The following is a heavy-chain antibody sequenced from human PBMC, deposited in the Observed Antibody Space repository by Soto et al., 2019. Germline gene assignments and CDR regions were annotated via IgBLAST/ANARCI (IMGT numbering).Heavy chain of an antibody. CDR1: GYSFDTYG. CDR2: ISIYSGNT. CDR3: ARNWNYDRLSRFDC. Sequence: QVPLVQSGAEVKKSGASVKVSCKASGYSFDTYGITWVRQAPGQGLEWLGWISIYSGNTHYAQKVQDRLTLTRDISTSTAYMELRSLRSDDTAVYYCARNWNYDRLSRFDCWGQGTLVTVSS. J-gene: IGHJ4*02. D-gene: IGHD1-7*01. V-gene: IGHV1-18*01.